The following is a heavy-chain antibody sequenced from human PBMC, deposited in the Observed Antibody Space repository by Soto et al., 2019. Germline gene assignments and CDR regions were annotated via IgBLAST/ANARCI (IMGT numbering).Heavy chain of an antibody. V-gene: IGHV1-24*01. CDR2: FDPEDGET. CDR1: GYTLTVLS. CDR3: ARLPPYYDFWSGYLLEGGYYYYGMDA. J-gene: IGHJ6*02. Sequence: ASVKVSCKVSGYTLTVLSMHWVRQAPGKGLEWMGGFDPEDGETIYAQKFQGRVTMTEDTSTDTAYMELSSLRSEDTAVYYCARLPPYYDFWSGYLLEGGYYYYGMDAWGQGTTVTVSS. D-gene: IGHD3-3*01.